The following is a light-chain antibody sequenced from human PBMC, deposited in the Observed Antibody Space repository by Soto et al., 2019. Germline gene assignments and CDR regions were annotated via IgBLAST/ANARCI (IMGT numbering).Light chain of an antibody. CDR2: DVS. J-gene: IGLJ2*01. V-gene: IGLV2-11*01. CDR3: RSYAGSYPLDVV. Sequence: QSALTQPRSVSGSPGQSVTISCTGTSSDVGGYNYVSWYQQHPGKAPKLMIYDVSKRPSGVPDRFSGSKSGNTASLTISGLQAEDEADYYSRSYAGSYPLDVVFGGGTKLTVL. CDR1: SSDVGGYNY.